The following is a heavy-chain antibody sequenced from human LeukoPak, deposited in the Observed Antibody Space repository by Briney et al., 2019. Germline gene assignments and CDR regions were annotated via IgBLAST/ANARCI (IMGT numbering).Heavy chain of an antibody. CDR3: VREGGSGWYSGWFDP. J-gene: IGHJ5*02. V-gene: IGHV3-7*01. D-gene: IGHD6-19*01. Sequence: ETLSLTCTVSGYSISSGYYWGWIRPPPGKGLEWVANIKKDGSEKKYVDSVKGRFTISRDNAENSLHLQMNSLRAEDTAVYYCVREGGSGWYSGWFDPWGQGTLVTVSS. CDR2: IKKDGSEK. CDR1: GYSISSGYY.